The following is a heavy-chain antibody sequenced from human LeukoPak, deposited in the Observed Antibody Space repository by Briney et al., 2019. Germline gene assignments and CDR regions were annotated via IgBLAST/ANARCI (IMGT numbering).Heavy chain of an antibody. D-gene: IGHD1-1*01. V-gene: IGHV1-69*04. Sequence: SVKVSCKASGGTFSSYAISWVRQAPGHGLEWMGRIIPISGIANYAQKFQGRVTITADKSTSTAYMELSSLRSEDTAVYYCARGTNAAGYFDYWGQGTLVTVSS. J-gene: IGHJ4*02. CDR3: ARGTNAAGYFDY. CDR1: GGTFSSYA. CDR2: IIPISGIA.